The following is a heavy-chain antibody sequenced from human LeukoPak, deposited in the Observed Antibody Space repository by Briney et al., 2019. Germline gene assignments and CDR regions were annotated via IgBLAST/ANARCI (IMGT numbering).Heavy chain of an antibody. CDR2: ISGSGGST. V-gene: IGHV3-23*01. Sequence: PGGSLRLSCAASGFTFSSYAMSWVRQAPGKGLEWVSAISGSGGSTYYADSVKGRFTISRDNSKNTLYLQMNSLRAEDTAVYYCEKGGCRSVICYSVRGLDPWGQGTLVTVSS. D-gene: IGHD2-21*02. CDR1: GFTFSSYA. J-gene: IGHJ5*02. CDR3: EKGGCRSVICYSVRGLDP.